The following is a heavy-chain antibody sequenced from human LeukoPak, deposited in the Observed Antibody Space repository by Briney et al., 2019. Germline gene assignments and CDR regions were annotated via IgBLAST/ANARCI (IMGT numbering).Heavy chain of an antibody. J-gene: IGHJ3*02. Sequence: SETLSLTCAVYGGSFSGNYYWSWIRQPPGKGLEWIGEINYSGSTNYNPSLKSRVTISVDTSQNQFSLKLSSVTAADTSVYYCARDLKGAGTWDDAFDIWGQGTMVTVSS. CDR1: GGSFSGNYY. CDR2: INYSGST. D-gene: IGHD6-19*01. V-gene: IGHV4-34*01. CDR3: ARDLKGAGTWDDAFDI.